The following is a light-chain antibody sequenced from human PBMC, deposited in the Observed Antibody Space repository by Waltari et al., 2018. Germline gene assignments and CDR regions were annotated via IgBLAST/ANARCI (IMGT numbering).Light chain of an antibody. J-gene: IGLJ2*01. V-gene: IGLV3-1*01. CDR1: KLGNNY. CDR3: QAWDRTTVV. Sequence: SYELTQPPSVSASPGQTASTTCSGDKLGNNYAYWYQQKPGQSPVLVIYQHNKRPSGIPERFSGSSSGNTATLTISGTQAMDEADYYCQAWDRTTVVFGGGTKLTVL. CDR2: QHN.